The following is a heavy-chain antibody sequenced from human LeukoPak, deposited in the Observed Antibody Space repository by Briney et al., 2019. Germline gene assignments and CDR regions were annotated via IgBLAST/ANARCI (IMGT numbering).Heavy chain of an antibody. CDR2: INHSGST. D-gene: IGHD2-2*01. Sequence: SETLSLTCTVSGGSISSSSYYWGWIRQPPGKGLEWIGEINHSGSTNYNPSLKSRVTMSLDTSKNQFSLKLSSVTAADTAIYSCARFSAHQLRSGYYYYMDVWGKGTTVTVSS. V-gene: IGHV4-39*07. J-gene: IGHJ6*03. CDR1: GGSISSSSYY. CDR3: ARFSAHQLRSGYYYYMDV.